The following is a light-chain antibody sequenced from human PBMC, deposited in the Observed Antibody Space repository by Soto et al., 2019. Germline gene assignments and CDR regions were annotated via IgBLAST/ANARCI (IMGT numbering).Light chain of an antibody. CDR2: GTS. Sequence: DIVLTQSPGTLSLSPGERATLSCRASQSVSSKYLAWYQQKPGQPPRVLIYGTSSRATGIPERFSGGGSGTDFTLTITLLASEDFALYYCQQYGSSLFTFGPGTKVDF. CDR3: QQYGSSLFT. V-gene: IGKV3-20*01. CDR1: QSVSSKY. J-gene: IGKJ3*01.